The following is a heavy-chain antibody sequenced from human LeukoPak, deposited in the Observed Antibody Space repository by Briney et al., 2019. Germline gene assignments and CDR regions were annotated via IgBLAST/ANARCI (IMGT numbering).Heavy chain of an antibody. Sequence: GGSLRLSCAAPGFTFSNYWMLWVRQAPGKGLEWVANIKPDDSEIYYVASVKGRFTISRDNAKNSVFLQMDSLRVEDTAIYYCARGRAIDIWGRGTMVTVSS. CDR2: IKPDDSEI. CDR3: ARGRAIDI. J-gene: IGHJ3*02. CDR1: GFTFSNYW. V-gene: IGHV3-7*04.